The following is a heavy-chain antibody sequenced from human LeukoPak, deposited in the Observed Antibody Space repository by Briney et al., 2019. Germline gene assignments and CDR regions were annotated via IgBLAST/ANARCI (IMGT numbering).Heavy chain of an antibody. D-gene: IGHD3-10*01. Sequence: GGSLRLSCAASGFTFSSYAMSWVRQAPGKGLEWVSAISGSGGSTYYADSVKGRFTISRDNSKNTLYLQMNSLRAEDTAVYYCAREGPLYYYGSGSRGGVDYWGQGTLVTVSS. V-gene: IGHV3-23*01. CDR1: GFTFSSYA. J-gene: IGHJ4*02. CDR3: AREGPLYYYGSGSRGGVDY. CDR2: ISGSGGST.